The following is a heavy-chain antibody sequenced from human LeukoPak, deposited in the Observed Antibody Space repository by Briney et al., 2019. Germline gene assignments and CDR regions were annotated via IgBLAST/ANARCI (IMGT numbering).Heavy chain of an antibody. D-gene: IGHD3-22*01. Sequence: PGGSLRLSCAASGFTFSRYSMNWVRQAPGKRLEWVSSISSGSSFMYYADSVKGRFTISRDNAKNSLYLQMNSLRAKDTALYYCARDYYDSSGSSWFDPWGQGTLVTVSS. CDR2: ISSGSSFM. J-gene: IGHJ5*02. CDR1: GFTFSRYS. CDR3: ARDYYDSSGSSWFDP. V-gene: IGHV3-21*01.